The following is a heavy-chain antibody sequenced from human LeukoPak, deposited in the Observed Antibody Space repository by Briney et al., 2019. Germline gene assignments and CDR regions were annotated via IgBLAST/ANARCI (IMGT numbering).Heavy chain of an antibody. CDR3: ARAGASRGTYYYGSGSYSSWFDP. V-gene: IGHV4-34*01. CDR1: GGSFSGYY. Sequence: PSETLSLTCAVYGGSFSGYYWSWIRQAPGKGLEWIGEINHSGSTNYNPSLKSRVTISVDSSKHQFSLKLSSVTAADTAVYYCARAGASRGTYYYGSGSYSSWFDPWGQGTLVTVSS. CDR2: INHSGST. J-gene: IGHJ5*02. D-gene: IGHD3-10*01.